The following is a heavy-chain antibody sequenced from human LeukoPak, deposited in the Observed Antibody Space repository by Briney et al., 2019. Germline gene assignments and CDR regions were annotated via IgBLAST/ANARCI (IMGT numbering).Heavy chain of an antibody. CDR3: ARGRGYSYGYFAW. CDR2: IIPIFGTA. Sequence: ASVKVSCKASGGTFSSYAISWVRQARGQGLEWMGGIIPIFGTANYAQKFQGRVTITADKSTSTAYMELSSLRSEDTAVYYCARGRGYSYGYFAWWGQGTLVTVSS. J-gene: IGHJ4*02. CDR1: GGTFSSYA. D-gene: IGHD5-18*01. V-gene: IGHV1-69*06.